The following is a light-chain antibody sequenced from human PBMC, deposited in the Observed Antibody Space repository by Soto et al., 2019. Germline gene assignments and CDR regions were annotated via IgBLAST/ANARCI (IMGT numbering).Light chain of an antibody. CDR1: QAVIIGY. V-gene: IGKV3-20*01. CDR2: GVS. J-gene: IGKJ2*01. Sequence: EIVLTQSPGALSLSPGEGATLSCRASQAVIIGYLAWYQQKPGQAPRLLMYGVSSRPTGISDRFSGSGSGTEFTLTITRPEPEDFALYYCQQYGVPPFNFGQGTKLQIK. CDR3: QQYGVPPFN.